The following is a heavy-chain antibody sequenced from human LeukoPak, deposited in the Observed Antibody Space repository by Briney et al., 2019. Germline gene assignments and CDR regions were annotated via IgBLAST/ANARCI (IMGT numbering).Heavy chain of an antibody. CDR2: IIPILGIA. D-gene: IGHD3-10*01. V-gene: IGHV1-69*04. J-gene: IGHJ4*02. CDR1: GGTFSSYA. CDR3: ARVSGFLDY. Sequence: ASVKVSCKASGGTFSSYAISWVRQAPGQGLEWMGRIIPILGIANYAQKFQGRVTITTDKSTSTAYMELSSLRSEDTAVYYCARVSGFLDYWGQGTLVTVSS.